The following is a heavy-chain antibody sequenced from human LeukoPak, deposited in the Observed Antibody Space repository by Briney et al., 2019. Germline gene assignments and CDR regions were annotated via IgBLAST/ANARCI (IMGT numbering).Heavy chain of an antibody. CDR2: IYYSGST. D-gene: IGHD3-10*01. CDR3: ARRYYGSGSYYGRRPGTLYGMDV. J-gene: IGHJ6*02. V-gene: IGHV4-59*08. Sequence: PSETLSLTCTVSGGSISSYYWSWIRQPPGKGLEWIGYIYYSGSTNYNPSLKSRVTISVDTSKNQFSLKLSSVTAADTAVYYCARRYYGSGSYYGRRPGTLYGMDVWGQGTTVTVSS. CDR1: GGSISSYY.